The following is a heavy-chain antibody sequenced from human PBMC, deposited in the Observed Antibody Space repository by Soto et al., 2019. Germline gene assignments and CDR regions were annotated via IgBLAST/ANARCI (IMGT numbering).Heavy chain of an antibody. CDR3: ARADPDGYKTFDY. V-gene: IGHV4-61*03. D-gene: IGHD5-12*01. Sequence: QVQLQESGPGLVKPSETLSLTCTVSGGSVSNDTYFWSWIRQPPGKGLEWIGYIYYSGRTNYNPSLKSRVTISVDTSKNNFSLKLNSVTAADTAVYYCARADPDGYKTFDYWGQGTLVTVSS. J-gene: IGHJ4*02. CDR2: IYYSGRT. CDR1: GGSVSNDTYF.